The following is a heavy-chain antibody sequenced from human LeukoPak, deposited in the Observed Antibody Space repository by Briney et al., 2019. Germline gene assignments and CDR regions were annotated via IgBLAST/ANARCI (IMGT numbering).Heavy chain of an antibody. J-gene: IGHJ4*02. Sequence: ASVKVSCKASGYTFTSYGISWVRQAPGQGLEWMGWISAYNGNTNYAQKLQGRVTMTTDTSTSTAYMELRSLRSDDTAVYYCARGGDSSGYYYKTRFDYWGQGTLDTVSS. V-gene: IGHV1-18*01. D-gene: IGHD3-22*01. CDR3: ARGGDSSGYYYKTRFDY. CDR1: GYTFTSYG. CDR2: ISAYNGNT.